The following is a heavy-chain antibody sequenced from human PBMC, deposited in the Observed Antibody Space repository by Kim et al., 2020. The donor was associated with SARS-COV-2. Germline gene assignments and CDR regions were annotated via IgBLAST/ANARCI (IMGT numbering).Heavy chain of an antibody. CDR1: GFTFSNAW. V-gene: IGHV3-15*01. CDR3: TTDLAIHDYGDYRAFDI. Sequence: GGSLRLSCAASGFTFSNAWMSWVRQAPGKGLEWVGRIKSKTDGGTTDYAAPVKGRFTISRDDSKNTLYLQMNSLKTEDTAVYYCTTDLAIHDYGDYRAFDIWGQGTMVTVSS. D-gene: IGHD4-17*01. J-gene: IGHJ3*02. CDR2: IKSKTDGGTT.